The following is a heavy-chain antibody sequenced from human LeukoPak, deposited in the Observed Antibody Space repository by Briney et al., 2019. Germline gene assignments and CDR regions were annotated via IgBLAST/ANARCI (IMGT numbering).Heavy chain of an antibody. D-gene: IGHD3-10*01. J-gene: IGHJ4*02. CDR2: ISYDGSNK. Sequence: GGSLRLSCAASGFTFSSYAMHWVRQAPGKGLEWVAVISYDGSNKYYADSVKGRFTISRDNSKNTLYLQMNSLRAEDTAVYYCAKDRFGFIFDYWGQGTLVTVSS. CDR3: AKDRFGFIFDY. CDR1: GFTFSSYA. V-gene: IGHV3-30-3*01.